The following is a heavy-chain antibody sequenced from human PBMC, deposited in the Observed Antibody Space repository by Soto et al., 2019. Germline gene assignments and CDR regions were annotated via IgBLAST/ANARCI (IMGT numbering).Heavy chain of an antibody. CDR1: GFTFSSYA. J-gene: IGHJ4*02. CDR3: ARDGYYYGSGSGYYFDY. Sequence: QVQLVESGEGVVQPGRSLRLSCAASGFTFSSYAMHWVRQAPGKGLEWVAVISYDGSNKYYADSVKGRFTISRDNSKNTLYLQMNSLRAEDTAVYYCARDGYYYGSGSGYYFDYWGQGTLVTVSS. V-gene: IGHV3-30-3*01. CDR2: ISYDGSNK. D-gene: IGHD3-10*01.